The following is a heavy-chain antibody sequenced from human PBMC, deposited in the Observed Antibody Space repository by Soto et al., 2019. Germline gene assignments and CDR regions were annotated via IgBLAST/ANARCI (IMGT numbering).Heavy chain of an antibody. J-gene: IGHJ5*02. CDR3: ARGGEQLEPVWFDP. D-gene: IGHD1-1*01. V-gene: IGHV1-18*01. CDR2: ISAYNGNT. CDR1: GYTVTGYG. Sequence: GASVKVSCKAAGYTVTGYGISWVRQAPGQGLEWMGWISAYNGNTNYAQKLQGRVTMTTDTSTGTAYMELRSLRSDDTAVYYCARGGEQLEPVWFDPWGQGTLVTVSS.